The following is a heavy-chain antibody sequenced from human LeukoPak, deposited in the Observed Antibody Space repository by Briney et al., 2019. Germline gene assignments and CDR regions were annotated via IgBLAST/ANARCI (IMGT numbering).Heavy chain of an antibody. CDR2: ISYDGKTQ. J-gene: IGHJ4*02. V-gene: IGHV3-30*18. D-gene: IGHD6-19*01. Sequence: PGGSLRLSCAASGFTVSTNYMTWVRQAPGKGLEWVAVISYDGKTQYYADSVKGRFTFSRDNSRNTLYLQMNSLRAEDTAIFYCAKEGSSGFIDSWGRGTLVTVSS. CDR1: GFTVSTNY. CDR3: AKEGSSGFIDS.